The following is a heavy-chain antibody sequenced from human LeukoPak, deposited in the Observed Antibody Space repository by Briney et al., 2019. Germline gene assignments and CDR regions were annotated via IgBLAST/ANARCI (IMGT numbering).Heavy chain of an antibody. D-gene: IGHD1-1*01. CDR3: ARDSPGYTLLGYYGMDV. V-gene: IGHV6-1*01. Sequence: SQTLSLTCAISGDSVSSNSAAWNWIRQSPSRGLEWLGRTYYRSKWYNNYAVSVKSRITINPDTSKNQFSLQLNSVTPEDTAVYYCARDSPGYTLLGYYGMDVWGQGTTVTVSS. CDR1: GDSVSSNSAA. CDR2: TYYRSKWYN. J-gene: IGHJ6*02.